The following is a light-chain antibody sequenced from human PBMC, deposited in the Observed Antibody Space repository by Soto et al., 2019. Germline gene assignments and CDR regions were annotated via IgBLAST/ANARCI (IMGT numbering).Light chain of an antibody. CDR1: QSVSSSY. CDR2: GAS. J-gene: IGKJ3*01. V-gene: IGKV3-20*01. CDR3: QRYGSATPLT. Sequence: EIVLTQSPGTLSLSPGERATLSCRASQSVSSSYLAWYQQKPGQAPRLLIYGASSRATGIPDRFSGSGSGTDFNFTLSSMGPEDLAVDFCQRYGSATPLTFGPGTRLNIK.